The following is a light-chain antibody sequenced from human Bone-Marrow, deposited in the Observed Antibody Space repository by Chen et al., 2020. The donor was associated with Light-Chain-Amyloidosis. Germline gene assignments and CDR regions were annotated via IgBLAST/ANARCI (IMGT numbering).Light chain of an antibody. Sequence: SYELTQPPSVSVSPGQTARLTCSGDDLPTKYAYWYQQKPGQAPVLVIHRDTERPSGMSERCSGSSSGTTATLTISGGQAEDEADYHCQSADSSGTYEVIFGGGTKLTVL. CDR1: DLPTKY. CDR2: RDT. J-gene: IGLJ2*01. V-gene: IGLV3-25*03. CDR3: QSADSSGTYEVI.